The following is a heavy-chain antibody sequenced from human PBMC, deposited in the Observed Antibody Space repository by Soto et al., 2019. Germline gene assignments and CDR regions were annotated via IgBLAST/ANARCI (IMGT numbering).Heavy chain of an antibody. CDR3: ARGPNWGYRFDS. J-gene: IGHJ4*02. Sequence: QVQLVQSGAEVKNPGSSVKVSCEASGGTFSGHAISWVRQAPGQGPEWMGGLMPLFGSTQHAQNFQDRLTIPADKSTSTAYMELTSLRFEDTAIYYCARGPNWGYRFDSWGQGTLVTVSS. D-gene: IGHD7-27*01. CDR1: GGTFSGHA. CDR2: LMPLFGST. V-gene: IGHV1-69*06.